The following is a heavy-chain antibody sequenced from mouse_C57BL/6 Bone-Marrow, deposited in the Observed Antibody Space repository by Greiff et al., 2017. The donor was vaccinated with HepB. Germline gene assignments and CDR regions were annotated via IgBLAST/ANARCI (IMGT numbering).Heavy chain of an antibody. D-gene: IGHD2-3*01. CDR3: ARDIYDGYRAWFAY. J-gene: IGHJ3*01. V-gene: IGHV1-69*01. Sequence: QVQLQQPGAELVMPGASVKLSCKASGYTFTSYWMHWVKQRPGQGLEWIGEIDPSDSYTNYNQKFKGKSTLTVDKSSSTAYMQLSSLTSEDSAVYYCARDIYDGYRAWFAYWGQGTLVTVSA. CDR2: IDPSDSYT. CDR1: GYTFTSYW.